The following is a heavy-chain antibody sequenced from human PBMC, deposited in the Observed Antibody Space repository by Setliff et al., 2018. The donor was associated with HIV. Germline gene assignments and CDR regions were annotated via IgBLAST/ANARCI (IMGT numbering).Heavy chain of an antibody. V-gene: IGHV4-39*07. CDR2: IYYSGSA. Sequence: PSETLSLTCTVSRDSIRNGAYYWGWIRQPPGKGLEWIGSIYYSGSAFYKPSLKSRLTISVDTSKNQFSLSLNSVTAADTAVYFCARGGAVSADFDSWGQGTRVTVSS. CDR1: RDSIRNGAYY. CDR3: ARGGAVSADFDS. J-gene: IGHJ5*01. D-gene: IGHD3-16*01.